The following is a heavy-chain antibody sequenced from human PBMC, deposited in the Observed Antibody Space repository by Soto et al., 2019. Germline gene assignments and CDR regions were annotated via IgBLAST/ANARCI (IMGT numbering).Heavy chain of an antibody. CDR2: IGGTAGRT. Sequence: PGGSLRLSCVSSGFTFSSYGMSCFRQAPGNGLEWVSSIGGTAGRTYYADAVKGRFTISRDNSKNTVYLQMNSLGAEDTAVYYCAKDVILWSGTYCSGGSCKRDYWGQGSLVTVSS. CDR3: AKDVILWSGTYCSGGSCKRDY. CDR1: GFTFSSYG. D-gene: IGHD2-15*01. J-gene: IGHJ4*02. V-gene: IGHV3-23*01.